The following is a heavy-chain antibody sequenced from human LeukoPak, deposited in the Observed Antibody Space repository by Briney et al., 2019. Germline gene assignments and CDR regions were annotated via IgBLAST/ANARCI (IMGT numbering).Heavy chain of an antibody. J-gene: IGHJ4*02. CDR3: ARSATVTTGYFDY. CDR1: GGSISSTCHY. Sequence: SETLSLTCSVSGGSISSTCHYWGWIRQSPEKGLDWIGSIYSNGNTYYNPSVKSRVTMSVHTSKNQFSLKLTSMTAAETAVYYCARSATVTTGYFDYWGQGALVTVSS. D-gene: IGHD4-17*01. CDR2: IYSNGNT. V-gene: IGHV4-39*07.